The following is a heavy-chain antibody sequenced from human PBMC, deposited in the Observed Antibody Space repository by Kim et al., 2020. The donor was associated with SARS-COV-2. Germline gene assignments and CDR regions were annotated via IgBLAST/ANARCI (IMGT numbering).Heavy chain of an antibody. Sequence: SETLSLTCAVYGGCFSGYYWSWIRQPPGKGLEWIGEINHSGSTNYNPSRKRRVTISVDTSKNQSSLKLSSVTAADTAVYYCARSRDGYIYYYYGMDVWGQGTTVTVSS. CDR2: INHSGST. V-gene: IGHV4-34*01. CDR3: ARSRDGYIYYYYGMDV. D-gene: IGHD5-12*01. J-gene: IGHJ6*02. CDR1: GGCFSGYY.